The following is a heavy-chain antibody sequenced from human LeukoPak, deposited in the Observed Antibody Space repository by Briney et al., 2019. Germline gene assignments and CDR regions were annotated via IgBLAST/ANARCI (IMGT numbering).Heavy chain of an antibody. V-gene: IGHV5-51*01. CDR1: GYSFTSYW. CDR2: IYPGDSDT. Sequence: ASVKISCKGSGYSFTSYWIGWVRQMPGKGLEWMGIIYPGDSDTRYSPSFQGQVTISADKSISTAYLQWSSLKASDTAMYYCARQDYYDSNGYGDFDYWGQGTLVTVSS. D-gene: IGHD3-22*01. J-gene: IGHJ4*02. CDR3: ARQDYYDSNGYGDFDY.